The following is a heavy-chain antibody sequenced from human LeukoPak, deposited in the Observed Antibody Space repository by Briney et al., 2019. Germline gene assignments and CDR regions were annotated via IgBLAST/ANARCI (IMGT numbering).Heavy chain of an antibody. V-gene: IGHV3-48*01. J-gene: IGHJ6*03. CDR3: ARPHYDHYYMDV. CDR2: ISSSSSTI. Sequence: GGSLRLSYAASGVTFSSYSMNWVRQAPGKGLEWVSYISSSSSTIYYADSVKGRFTISRDNAKNSLYLQMNSLRAEDTAVYYCARPHYDHYYMDVWGKGTTVTVSS. CDR1: GVTFSSYS.